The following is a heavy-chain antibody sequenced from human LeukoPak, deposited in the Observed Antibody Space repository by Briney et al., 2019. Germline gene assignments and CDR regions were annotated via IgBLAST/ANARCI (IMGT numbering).Heavy chain of an antibody. V-gene: IGHV4-59*08. CDR3: ARQSNYYDSRQFDY. CDR2: IYYSGST. Sequence: SETLSPTCTVSGGSISSYYWSWIRQPPGKGLEWIGYIYYSGSTNYNPSLKSRVTISVDTSKNQFSLKLSSVTAADTAVYYCARQSNYYDSRQFDYWGQGTLVTVSS. J-gene: IGHJ4*02. D-gene: IGHD3-22*01. CDR1: GGSISSYY.